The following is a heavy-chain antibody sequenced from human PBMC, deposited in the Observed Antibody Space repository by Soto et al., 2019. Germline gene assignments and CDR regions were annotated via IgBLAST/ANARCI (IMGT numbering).Heavy chain of an antibody. CDR2: IVVGSGNT. J-gene: IGHJ3*02. CDR1: GFTFTSSA. Sequence: GPPVKVSCKASGFTFTSSAVQWLRQARGQRLEWIGWIVVGSGNTNYAQKFQERVTITRDMSTSTAYMELSSLRPEDTAVYYCAADQDSYAPEVDAFDIWGQGTMVTVSS. CDR3: AADQDSYAPEVDAFDI. D-gene: IGHD5-18*01. V-gene: IGHV1-58*01.